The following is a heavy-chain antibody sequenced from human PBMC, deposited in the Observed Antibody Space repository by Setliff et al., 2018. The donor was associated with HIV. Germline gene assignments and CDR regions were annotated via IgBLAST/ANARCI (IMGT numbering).Heavy chain of an antibody. D-gene: IGHD2-8*01. V-gene: IGHV4-38-2*02. CDR1: GYSSSSGFY. CDR3: ARDAPTVYANGWFDP. CDR2: IYHSGST. Sequence: SETLSLTCAVSGYSSSSGFYWGWIRQPPGKGLEWIGSIYHSGSTYYNPSLRSRVTISVDTSKNQLSLKLSSVTAADTAVYYCARDAPTVYANGWFDPWGQGTLVTVSS. J-gene: IGHJ5*02.